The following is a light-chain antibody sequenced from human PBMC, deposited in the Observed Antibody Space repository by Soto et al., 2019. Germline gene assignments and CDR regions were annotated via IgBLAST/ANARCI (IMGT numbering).Light chain of an antibody. Sequence: EIVLTQSPGTLSLSPGERATLSCRASQSVSSSYLAWSQQKPGQAPRLLIYGASSRATGIPDRFSGSWSGTDFTLTISRLEPEDFAVYYCQQYGSSPPYTFGQGTKLEIK. CDR3: QQYGSSPPYT. CDR2: GAS. CDR1: QSVSSSY. J-gene: IGKJ2*01. V-gene: IGKV3-20*01.